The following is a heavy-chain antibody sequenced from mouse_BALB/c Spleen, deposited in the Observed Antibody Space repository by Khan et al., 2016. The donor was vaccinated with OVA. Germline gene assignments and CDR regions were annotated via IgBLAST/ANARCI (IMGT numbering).Heavy chain of an antibody. J-gene: IGHJ3*01. D-gene: IGHD1-2*01. Sequence: VQLKESGPELVKPGASVKISCKASGYIFTDYNMDWVKQSLGKSLEWIGYIYPNNGGAGYNQKFKTKATLTVDISSSTAYMELRSLTSEDSAVYYCAGAGYGSFAYWGQGTLVTVSA. CDR2: IYPNNGGA. CDR3: AGAGYGSFAY. V-gene: IGHV1S29*02. CDR1: GYIFTDYN.